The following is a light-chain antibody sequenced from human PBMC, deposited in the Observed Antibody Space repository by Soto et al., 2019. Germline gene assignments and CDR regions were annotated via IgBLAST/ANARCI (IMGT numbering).Light chain of an antibody. V-gene: IGKV3-15*01. CDR2: GAS. Sequence: DILFSQSPCTRSVSLGDSATLSCMAGQSVISNLAWYQHKLGQAPRLLIYGASTRATGTPARFSGSGSGTEFTLTISSLQSEDFAVYYCQQYNNWPPITFGQGTRLEIK. CDR1: QSVISN. CDR3: QQYNNWPPIT. J-gene: IGKJ5*01.